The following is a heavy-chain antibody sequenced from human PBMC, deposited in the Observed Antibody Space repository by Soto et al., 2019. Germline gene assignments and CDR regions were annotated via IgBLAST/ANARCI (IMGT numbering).Heavy chain of an antibody. J-gene: IGHJ4*02. D-gene: IGHD1-26*01. CDR3: GGGGGGGATTSGY. CDR2: ISAYNGNT. CDR1: GYTFTSYG. Sequence: QVQLVQSGAEVKKPGASVKVSCKASGYTFTSYGISWVRQAPGQGLEWMGWISAYNGNTNYAQKLQGRVTMTTDTSTSKAERGGGGLGSGGAGVYWWGGGGGGGATTSGYWGQGTLVTVSS. V-gene: IGHV1-18*01.